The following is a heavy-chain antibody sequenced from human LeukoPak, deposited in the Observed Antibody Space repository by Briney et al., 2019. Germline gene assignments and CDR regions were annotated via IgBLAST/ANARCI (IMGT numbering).Heavy chain of an antibody. V-gene: IGHV3-7*01. J-gene: IGHJ3*01. CDR3: ARHWLAGVPFDAFDL. Sequence: GGPLTLSCAVSGFTLSSYWMSWVRQAPGKGVEWLANLNEDGSEKYYVDSVKGRFTISRDNAKNSLYLHMNSLAAEDTAMYYCARHWLAGVPFDAFDLWGQGTMVTVSS. CDR1: GFTLSSYW. CDR2: LNEDGSEK. D-gene: IGHD3-10*01.